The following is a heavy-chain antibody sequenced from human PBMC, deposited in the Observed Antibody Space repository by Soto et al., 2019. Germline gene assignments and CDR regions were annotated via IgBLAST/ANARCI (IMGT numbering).Heavy chain of an antibody. D-gene: IGHD1-26*01. CDR1: GFTFSHYA. CDR2: MSYDGSNE. CDR3: AKDGSHNFDY. Sequence: QVQLVESGGGVVQPGRSLRLSCAASGFTFSHYAMHWVRQAPGKGLGWVALMSYDGSNEYYADSVKGRFTISRDNSKNALYLQMSSLRAEDTAVYYCAKDGSHNFDYWGHGTLVTVSS. V-gene: IGHV3-30*18. J-gene: IGHJ4*01.